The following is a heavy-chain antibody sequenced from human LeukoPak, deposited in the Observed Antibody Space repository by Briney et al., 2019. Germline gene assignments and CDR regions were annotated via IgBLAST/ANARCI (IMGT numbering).Heavy chain of an antibody. D-gene: IGHD1-14*01. V-gene: IGHV4-34*01. CDR3: ASRTGAFDI. CDR1: GGSFSGYY. Sequence: SETLSLTCAVYGGSFSGYYWSWIRQPPGKGLEWIGEIKHSGSTNYNPSLKSRVTISVDTSKNQFSLKLSSVTAADTAVYYCASRTGAFDIWGQGTMVTVSS. CDR2: IKHSGST. J-gene: IGHJ3*02.